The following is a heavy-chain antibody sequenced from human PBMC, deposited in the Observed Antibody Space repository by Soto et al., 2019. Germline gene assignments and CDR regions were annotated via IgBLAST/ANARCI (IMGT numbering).Heavy chain of an antibody. CDR3: ARGLYGSGSYEIDAEYFQH. CDR1: GYTFTSYG. D-gene: IGHD3-10*01. Sequence: QVQLVQSGAEVKKPGASVKVSCKASGYTFTSYGISWVRQAPGQGLEWMGWISAYNGNTNYAQKLQGRVTMTTDTSTSTAYMELRSLRSDVTAVYYCARGLYGSGSYEIDAEYFQHWGQGTLVTVSS. J-gene: IGHJ1*01. CDR2: ISAYNGNT. V-gene: IGHV1-18*01.